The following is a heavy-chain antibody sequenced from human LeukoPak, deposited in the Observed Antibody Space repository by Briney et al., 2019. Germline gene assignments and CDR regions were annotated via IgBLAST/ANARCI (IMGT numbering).Heavy chain of an antibody. CDR1: GYTFTSYY. D-gene: IGHD7-27*01. V-gene: IGHV1-46*01. J-gene: IGHJ6*02. CDR3: ARDRELGYYYYGMDV. CDR2: INPSDGST. Sequence: ASVKVSCKASGYTFTSYYIHWVRQAPGQGLEWMGIINPSDGSTSYAQKFQGRVTMTRDTSISTAYMELSRLRSDDTAVYYCARDRELGYYYYGMDVWGQGTTVTVSS.